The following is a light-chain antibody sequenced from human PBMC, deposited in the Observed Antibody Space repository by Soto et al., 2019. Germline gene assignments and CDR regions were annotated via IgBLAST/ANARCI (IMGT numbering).Light chain of an antibody. V-gene: IGKV4-1*01. CDR3: HQYYSIPYS. Sequence: DIVMTQSPDSLAVSLGERATINCKSSQSLFFRSKNKDDLAWYQHKPGQPPKLLFYWSTTRESGVPDRFSGSGSGTDFTLTISSLQAEDVAVYFCHQYYSIPYSFGQGTKLAIK. CDR1: QSLFFRSKNKDD. J-gene: IGKJ2*03. CDR2: WST.